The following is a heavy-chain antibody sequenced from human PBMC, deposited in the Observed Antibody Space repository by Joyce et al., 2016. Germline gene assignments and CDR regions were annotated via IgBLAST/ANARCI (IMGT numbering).Heavy chain of an antibody. D-gene: IGHD2-15*01. CDR3: ARDYCSGGSCYDYYYYYMDV. J-gene: IGHJ6*03. CDR1: GYMFTGYY. V-gene: IGHV1-2*06. Sequence: QVQLVQSGAEVKKPGASVKVSCKASGYMFTGYYMHWGRQAPGEGLEWMGRINPDSGGTNYAQKLQGRVTLTRDTSISTAYMELSRLRSDDTAVYYCARDYCSGGSCYDYYYYYMDVWGKGTTVTVSS. CDR2: INPDSGGT.